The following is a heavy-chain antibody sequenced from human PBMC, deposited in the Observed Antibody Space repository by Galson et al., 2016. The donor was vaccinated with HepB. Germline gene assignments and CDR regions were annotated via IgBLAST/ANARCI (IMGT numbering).Heavy chain of an antibody. CDR1: GYTFTTYG. J-gene: IGHJ6*02. Sequence: SVKVSCKASGYTFTTYGITWVRQAPGQGLEWMGWISGYNGNTNYAQKVQGRVTMTTDTSSTTAYMELRSLRSDDTAVYYCARSLDYYYGMDVWGQGTTVTVSS. V-gene: IGHV1-18*01. CDR3: ARSLDYYYGMDV. CDR2: ISGYNGNT.